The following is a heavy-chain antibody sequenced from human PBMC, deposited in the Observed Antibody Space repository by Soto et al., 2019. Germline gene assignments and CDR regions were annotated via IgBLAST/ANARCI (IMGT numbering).Heavy chain of an antibody. CDR3: GSVRPSGYVLT. V-gene: IGHV4-59*01. Sequence: SETLSLTCTVSGGSLSSYYWTWIRQSPGKGLEWIGYVYFSGNTNYNPSLKSRVTISIDTSKNQFSLRLDSVTAADTAFYYCGSVRPSGYVLTWGQGTLVTV. CDR2: VYFSGNT. CDR1: GGSLSSYY. D-gene: IGHD6-25*01. J-gene: IGHJ5*02.